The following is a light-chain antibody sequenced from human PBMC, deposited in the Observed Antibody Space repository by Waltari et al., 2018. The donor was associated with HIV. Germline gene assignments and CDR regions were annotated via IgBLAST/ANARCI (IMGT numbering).Light chain of an antibody. Sequence: SYELTQPPSVSVSPGQAASITCSGDKLGDKYACWYQQKPGQSPVLVIYQDSKRPSGSPERFSGYNWGNTATLTISGTRAMDEADYYGKAWDSRTVVLGTGTKVTVL. CDR3: KAWDSRTVV. V-gene: IGLV3-1*01. CDR2: QDS. J-gene: IGLJ1*01. CDR1: KLGDKY.